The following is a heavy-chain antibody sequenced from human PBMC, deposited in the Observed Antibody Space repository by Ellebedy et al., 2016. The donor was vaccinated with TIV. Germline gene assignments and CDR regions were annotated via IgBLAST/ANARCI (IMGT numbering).Heavy chain of an antibody. V-gene: IGHV3-30*04. Sequence: GESLKISCAASGFTFSSYAMHWVRQAPGKGLEWVAVISYDGSNKYYADSVKGRFTISRDNSKNTLYLQMNSLRAEDTAVYYCAKSTGDPYYYYGMDVWGQGTTVTVSS. CDR2: ISYDGSNK. D-gene: IGHD7-27*01. CDR1: GFTFSSYA. CDR3: AKSTGDPYYYYGMDV. J-gene: IGHJ6*02.